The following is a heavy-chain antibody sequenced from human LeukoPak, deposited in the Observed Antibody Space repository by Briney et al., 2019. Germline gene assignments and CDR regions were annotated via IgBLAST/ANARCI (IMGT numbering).Heavy chain of an antibody. Sequence: GGSLRLSCAASGFTFNNYAMTRVRQAPGKGLEWVSTIIGSGGNTDYADSVKGRFTISRDNSKDTLFLQMDSLRAEDTAVYYCTRDRGQNYGYNFDYWGQGTLVTVSS. V-gene: IGHV3-23*01. CDR3: TRDRGQNYGYNFDY. J-gene: IGHJ4*02. CDR2: IIGSGGNT. D-gene: IGHD5-18*01. CDR1: GFTFNNYA.